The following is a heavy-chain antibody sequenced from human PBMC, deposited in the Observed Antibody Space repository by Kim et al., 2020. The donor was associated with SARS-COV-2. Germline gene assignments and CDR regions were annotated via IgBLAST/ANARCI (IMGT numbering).Heavy chain of an antibody. CDR3: ARGQQWLVRVVAFDI. CDR1: GGSFSGYY. D-gene: IGHD6-19*01. CDR2: INHSGST. J-gene: IGHJ3*02. V-gene: IGHV4-34*01. Sequence: SETLSLTCAVYGGSFSGYYWSWIRQPPGKGLEWIGEINHSGSTNYNPSLKSRVTISVDTSKNQFSLKLSSVTAADTAVYYCARGQQWLVRVVAFDIWGQG.